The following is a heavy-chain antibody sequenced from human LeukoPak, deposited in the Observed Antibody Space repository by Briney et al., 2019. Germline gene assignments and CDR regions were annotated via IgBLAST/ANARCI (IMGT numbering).Heavy chain of an antibody. CDR3: ARVPNYGDDVWFDP. CDR2: IYYTGST. D-gene: IGHD4-17*01. V-gene: IGHV4-31*03. CDR1: GASISSGGYY. Sequence: PSETLSLTCTVSGASISSGGYYWSWVRQHPGKGLEWIAYIYYTGSTYYNPSLRSRVIISVDTSKNQFPLKLSSVTAADTAVYYCARVPNYGDDVWFDPWGQGTLVTVSS. J-gene: IGHJ5*02.